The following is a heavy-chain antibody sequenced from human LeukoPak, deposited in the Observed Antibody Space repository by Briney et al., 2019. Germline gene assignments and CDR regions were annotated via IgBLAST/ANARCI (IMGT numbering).Heavy chain of an antibody. J-gene: IGHJ4*02. D-gene: IGHD3-22*01. Sequence: SETLSLTCTVSGGSISSYHWSWIRQPAGKGLEWIGRIYTSGSTNYNPSLKSRVTMSVDTSKNQFSLKLSSVTAADTAVYYCARVDYDSSGYPFDYWAREPWSPSPQ. CDR1: GGSISSYH. CDR3: ARVDYDSSGYPFDY. V-gene: IGHV4-4*07. CDR2: IYTSGST.